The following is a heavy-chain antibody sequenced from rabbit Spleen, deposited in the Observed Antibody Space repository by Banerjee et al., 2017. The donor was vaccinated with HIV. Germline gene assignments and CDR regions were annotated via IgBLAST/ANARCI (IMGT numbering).Heavy chain of an antibody. CDR1: GFSFSSIYW. V-gene: IGHV1S45*01. CDR3: ARDLPGVIGWNFNL. CDR2: INTATGKA. Sequence: QEQLVESGGGLVQPEGSLTLTCTASGFSFSSIYWICWVRQAPGKGLEWIACINTATGKAVYATWAKGRFTISKTSSTTVTLQMTSLTAADTATYFCARDLPGVIGWNFNLWGQGTLVTVS. D-gene: IGHD1-1*01. J-gene: IGHJ4*01.